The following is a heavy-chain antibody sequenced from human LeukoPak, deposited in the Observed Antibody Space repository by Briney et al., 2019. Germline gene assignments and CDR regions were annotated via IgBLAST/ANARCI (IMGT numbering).Heavy chain of an antibody. CDR3: ARDYSSSSGYFDY. CDR1: RYTLTHYY. Sequence: SVNVSFKSSRYTLTHYYIHWLRQAPGQGLEGMGWINPNSGETNYGERFQGRVTMTRDTSISTAYIDLRRLRSDDTAVYCCARDYSSSSGYFDYWGEGTLVTVSS. J-gene: IGHJ4*02. D-gene: IGHD6-6*01. V-gene: IGHV1-2*02. CDR2: INPNSGET.